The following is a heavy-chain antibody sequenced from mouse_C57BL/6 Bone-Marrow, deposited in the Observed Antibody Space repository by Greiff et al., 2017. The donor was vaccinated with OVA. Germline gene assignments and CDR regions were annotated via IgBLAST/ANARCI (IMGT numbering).Heavy chain of an antibody. CDR1: GYTFTSYT. Sequence: VQLQQSGADLARPGASVKMSCKASGYTFTSYTMHWVKQRPGQGLEWIGYINPSSGYTKYNQKFKDKATLTADKSSSTAYMQLSSLTSEDSAVYYCARYGRWYFDVWGTGTTVTVSS. V-gene: IGHV1-4*01. D-gene: IGHD1-1*01. CDR2: INPSSGYT. CDR3: ARYGRWYFDV. J-gene: IGHJ1*03.